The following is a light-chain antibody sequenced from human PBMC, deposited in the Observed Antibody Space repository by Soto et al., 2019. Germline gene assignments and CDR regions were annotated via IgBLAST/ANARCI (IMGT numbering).Light chain of an antibody. CDR1: QSVSSK. J-gene: IGKJ1*01. CDR2: GAS. CDR3: QHYSTWLWT. Sequence: EIVMTQSPATLSVSPGERATLSCRASQSVSSKLAWYQQKPGQGPRLLIYGASTRATGIPARFSGSGSGTDFTLTFSSLQSEDFAVYYCQHYSTWLWTFGQGTKVEIK. V-gene: IGKV3-15*01.